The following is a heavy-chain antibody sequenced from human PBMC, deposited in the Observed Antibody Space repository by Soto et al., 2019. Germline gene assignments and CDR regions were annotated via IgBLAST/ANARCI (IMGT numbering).Heavy chain of an antibody. D-gene: IGHD4-4*01. V-gene: IGHV1-18*01. Sequence: ASVKVSCKASGYTFRSYGISWVRQAPGQGLEWMGWISGYNGNTHYSQKFQGRVTMTTDTSTSTAYMELRNLRSDDTAVYYCAKADSNYAGRFSYYYMDVWGTGTMVTVSS. J-gene: IGHJ6*03. CDR1: GYTFRSYG. CDR2: ISGYNGNT. CDR3: AKADSNYAGRFSYYYMDV.